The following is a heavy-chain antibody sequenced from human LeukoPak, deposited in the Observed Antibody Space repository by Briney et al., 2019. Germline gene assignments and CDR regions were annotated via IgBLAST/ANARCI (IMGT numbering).Heavy chain of an antibody. CDR1: GIIVSNNY. CDR2: IYSGGST. CDR3: ASGAGDSYNYYSMDV. Sequence: GSLRLSCAASGIIVSNNYMSWVRQAPGKGLEWVSVIYSGGSTYYADSVKGRFTNSRDNSENTLYLQMNSLRAEDTAVYYCASGAGDSYNYYSMDVWGQGTTVTVSS. J-gene: IGHJ6*02. D-gene: IGHD3-22*01. V-gene: IGHV3-66*01.